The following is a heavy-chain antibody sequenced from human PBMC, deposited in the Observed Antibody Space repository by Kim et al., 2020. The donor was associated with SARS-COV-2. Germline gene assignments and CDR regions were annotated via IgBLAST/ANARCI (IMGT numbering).Heavy chain of an antibody. J-gene: IGHJ4*02. CDR2: GDT. CDR3: AREANSFDY. V-gene: IGHV1-46*01. Sequence: GDTIYPQQFQGRVTVTRDTSTSTSYMELNSLRSEDTAFYYCAREANSFDYWGQGTLVAVSS.